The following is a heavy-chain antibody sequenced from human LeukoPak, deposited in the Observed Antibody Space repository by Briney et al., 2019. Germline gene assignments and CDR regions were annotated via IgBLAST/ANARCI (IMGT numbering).Heavy chain of an antibody. Sequence: HPGGSLRLSCAASGFTFSSYAMSWVRQAPGKGLEWVSAISGSGGSTYYADSVKGRFTISRDNSKNTLYLQMNSLRAEDTAVYYCARVSGYLQYFDYWGQGTLVTVSS. CDR3: ARVSGYLQYFDY. V-gene: IGHV3-23*01. D-gene: IGHD3-22*01. J-gene: IGHJ4*02. CDR2: ISGSGGST. CDR1: GFTFSSYA.